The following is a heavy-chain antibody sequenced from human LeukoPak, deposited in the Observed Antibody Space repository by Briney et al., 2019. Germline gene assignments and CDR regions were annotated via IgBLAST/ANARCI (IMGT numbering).Heavy chain of an antibody. Sequence: SGGSLRLSCAASGLTSTNYWMHWVRQVPGKGLVWVSRIKLDENTAYYADFVKGRFTISRDDAKTTVYLQMNSLRAEDSAVYYCARDRLFWNWGQGTLATVSS. CDR3: ARDRLFWN. CDR2: IKLDENTA. V-gene: IGHV3-74*01. J-gene: IGHJ4*02. D-gene: IGHD3-3*01. CDR1: GLTSTNYW.